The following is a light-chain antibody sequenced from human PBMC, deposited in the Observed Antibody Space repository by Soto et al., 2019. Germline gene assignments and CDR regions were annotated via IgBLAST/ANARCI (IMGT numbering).Light chain of an antibody. J-gene: IGKJ1*01. V-gene: IGKV3-20*01. CDR2: GAS. CDR3: QQYGSSTAT. CDR1: ESVRSSY. Sequence: EIVLTQSPGTLSLSPGQSATLSGKASESVRSSYLAWYQKKPGQDPRLLIYGASTRATGIPDRFTGSGSGTDFNLSVSRLETEDCAVYVCQQYGSSTATFGQETKGDIK.